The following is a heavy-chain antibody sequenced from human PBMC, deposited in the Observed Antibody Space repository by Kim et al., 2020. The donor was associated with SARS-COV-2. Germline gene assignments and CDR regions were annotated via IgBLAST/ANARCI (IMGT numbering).Heavy chain of an antibody. Sequence: SETLSLTCAVYGGSFSGYYWSWIRQPPGKGLEWIGEINHSGSTNYNPSLKSRVTISVDTSKNQFSLKLSSVTAADTAVYYCARGRLFYDSSGYRKDAFD. V-gene: IGHV4-34*01. D-gene: IGHD3-22*01. J-gene: IGHJ3*02. CDR2: INHSGST. CDR1: GGSFSGYY. CDR3: ARGRLFYDSSGYRKDAFD.